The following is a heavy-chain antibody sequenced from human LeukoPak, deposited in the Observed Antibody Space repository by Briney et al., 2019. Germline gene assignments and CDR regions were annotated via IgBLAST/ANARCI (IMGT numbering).Heavy chain of an antibody. V-gene: IGHV1-2*02. CDR2: INSNSGDT. J-gene: IGHJ4*02. CDR1: GYTFIAYY. D-gene: IGHD2-2*01. CDR3: ARAGDIVVPPSSMGIDY. Sequence: ASVKVSCKASGYTFIAYYMHWVLQAPGQGLEWMGWINSNSGDTNYAQKFQGRVTMTRDTSISTAYMDLSWLRSDDTAVYYCARAGDIVVPPSSMGIDYWGQGTLVTVSS.